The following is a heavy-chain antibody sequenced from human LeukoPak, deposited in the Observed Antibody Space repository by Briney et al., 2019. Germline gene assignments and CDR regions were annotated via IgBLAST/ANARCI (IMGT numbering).Heavy chain of an antibody. Sequence: ASVEVSCKASGYTFTSYYMHWVRQAPGQGLEWMGIINPSGGSTSYAQKFQGRVTITADESTSTAYMELSSLRSEDTAVYYCAREGVTQRWSDYYYYMDVWGKGTTVTVSS. V-gene: IGHV1-46*01. CDR1: GYTFTSYY. CDR2: INPSGGST. J-gene: IGHJ6*03. D-gene: IGHD2-15*01. CDR3: AREGVTQRWSDYYYYMDV.